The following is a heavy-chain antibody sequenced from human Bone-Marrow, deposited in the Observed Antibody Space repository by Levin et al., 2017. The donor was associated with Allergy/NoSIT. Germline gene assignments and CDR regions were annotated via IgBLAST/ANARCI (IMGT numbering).Heavy chain of an antibody. D-gene: IGHD2-2*01. J-gene: IGHJ5*02. Sequence: ASVKVSCKASGFTFTSSAMQWVRQARGQRLEWIGWIVVGSGNTNYAQKFQERVTITRDMSTSTAYMELSSLRSEDTAVYYCAADLSGGTGPAAIYDWFDPWGQGTLVTVSS. CDR1: GFTFTSSA. CDR2: IVVGSGNT. CDR3: AADLSGGTGPAAIYDWFDP. V-gene: IGHV1-58*02.